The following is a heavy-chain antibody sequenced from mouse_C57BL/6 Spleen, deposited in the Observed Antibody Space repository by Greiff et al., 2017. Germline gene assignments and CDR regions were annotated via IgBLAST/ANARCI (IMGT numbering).Heavy chain of an antibody. CDR3: ARVTTVVADRYFDV. V-gene: IGHV5-4*01. D-gene: IGHD1-1*01. CDR2: ISDGGSYT. J-gene: IGHJ1*03. Sequence: DVQLVESGGGLVKPGGSLKLSCAASGFTFSSYAMSWVRQTPEKRLEWVATISDGGSYTYYPDNVKGRFTISRDNAKNNLYLQMSHLKSEDTAMYYCARVTTVVADRYFDVWGTGTTVTVSS. CDR1: GFTFSSYA.